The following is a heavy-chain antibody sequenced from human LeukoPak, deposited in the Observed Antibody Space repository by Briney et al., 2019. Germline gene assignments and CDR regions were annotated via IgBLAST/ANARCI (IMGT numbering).Heavy chain of an antibody. Sequence: SETLSLTCAVYGGSFSGYYWSWIRQPPGKGLEWIGYIYYSGSTNYNPSLKSRVTISVDTSKNQFSLKLSSVTAADTAVYYCARLDYGDYSGYFDYWGQGTLVTVSS. CDR3: ARLDYGDYSGYFDY. V-gene: IGHV4-59*01. J-gene: IGHJ4*02. D-gene: IGHD4-17*01. CDR1: GGSFSGYY. CDR2: IYYSGST.